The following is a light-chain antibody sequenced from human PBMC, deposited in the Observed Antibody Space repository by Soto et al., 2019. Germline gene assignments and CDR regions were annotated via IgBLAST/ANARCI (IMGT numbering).Light chain of an antibody. CDR3: QQSNNWPPDRT. J-gene: IGKJ1*01. Sequence: EIVMTQSPATLSVSPGERATLSCRASQSVSSNLAWYQQKPGQAPRLLIYGASTRATGIPARFSGSGSGTEFTLPISSLQSEDFAIYFCQQSNNWPPDRTFGQGTKVEIK. CDR1: QSVSSN. CDR2: GAS. V-gene: IGKV3-15*01.